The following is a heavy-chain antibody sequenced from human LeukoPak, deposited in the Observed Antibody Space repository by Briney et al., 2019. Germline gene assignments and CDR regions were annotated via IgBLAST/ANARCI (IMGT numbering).Heavy chain of an antibody. J-gene: IGHJ5*02. CDR1: GGSIINSNYY. CDR2: INRSAST. V-gene: IGHV4-39*07. Sequence: PSETLSLTCTVSGGSIINSNYYWAWIRQPPGKGLEWIGEINRSASTNYNPSLKSRVTISIDTSKNQFSLKLSSVTAADTAVYYCARRGPPRTMLRGVKSGWFDPWGQGTLVTVSS. CDR3: ARRGPPRTMLRGVKSGWFDP. D-gene: IGHD3-10*01.